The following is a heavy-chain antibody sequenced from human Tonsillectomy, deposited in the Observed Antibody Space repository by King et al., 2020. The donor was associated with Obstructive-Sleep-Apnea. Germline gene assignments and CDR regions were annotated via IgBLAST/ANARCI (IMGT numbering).Heavy chain of an antibody. D-gene: IGHD4-11*01. Sequence: VQLQESGPGLVKPSETLSLTCTVSGGSISSFYWSWIRQPPGKGLEWIGNIYSTGSTNYNPSLKSRVTISVDTSENQFSLKLTSVTATDTPVYYCARLYGVTTRFGDFWGQGTLVTVSS. CDR2: IYSTGST. J-gene: IGHJ4*02. CDR1: GGSISSFY. V-gene: IGHV4-59*08. CDR3: ARLYGVTTRFGDF.